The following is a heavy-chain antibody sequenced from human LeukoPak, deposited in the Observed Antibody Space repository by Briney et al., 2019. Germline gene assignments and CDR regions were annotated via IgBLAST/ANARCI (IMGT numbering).Heavy chain of an antibody. CDR1: GFTSSSYG. J-gene: IGHJ3*02. CDR3: AREGISAARYYYDSSGYYGAFDI. Sequence: GGSLRLSCAASGFTSSSYGMHWVRQAPGKGLEWVAVISYDGSNIYYVDSVKGRFTISRDNSKNTLYLQMNSLRAEDTAVYYCAREGISAARYYYDSSGYYGAFDIWGQGTTVTVSS. V-gene: IGHV3-30*03. D-gene: IGHD3-22*01. CDR2: ISYDGSNI.